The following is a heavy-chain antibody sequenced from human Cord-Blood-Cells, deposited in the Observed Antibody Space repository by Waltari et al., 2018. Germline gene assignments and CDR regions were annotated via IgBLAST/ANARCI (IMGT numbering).Heavy chain of an antibody. CDR3: ARVRAARSYFDY. Sequence: QVQLQQWGAGLLTPSETLSLTCAVYGGSFSGYYWSWIRQPPGKGLEWIGEINHSGSTNYNPSLKSRVTISVDTSKNQFSLKLSSVTAADTAVYYCARVRAARSYFDYWGQGTLVTVSS. D-gene: IGHD6-6*01. CDR1: GGSFSGYY. J-gene: IGHJ4*02. V-gene: IGHV4-34*01. CDR2: INHSGST.